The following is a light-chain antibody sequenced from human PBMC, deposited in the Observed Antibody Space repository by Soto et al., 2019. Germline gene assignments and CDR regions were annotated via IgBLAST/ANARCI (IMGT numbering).Light chain of an antibody. V-gene: IGKV3-11*01. CDR3: QQRSNWAYT. CDR1: QSVTSY. J-gene: IGKJ2*01. CDR2: DAS. Sequence: EIVLTQSPATLSLSPGERATLSCRASQSVTSYLAWYQQKPGQAPRLLMYDASNRATGIPARFSGSGSGTDFTLTISSLEPEDFAVYSCQQRSNWAYTFGQGTKLEIK.